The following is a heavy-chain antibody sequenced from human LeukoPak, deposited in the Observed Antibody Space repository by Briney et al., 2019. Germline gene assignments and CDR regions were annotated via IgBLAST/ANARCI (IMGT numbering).Heavy chain of an antibody. J-gene: IGHJ4*02. V-gene: IGHV3-23*01. CDR3: ARDPVYFDY. CDR2: ISGSGGST. CDR1: GLTFSSNA. Sequence: TGGSLRLSCAASGLTFSSNAMSWVRQAPGKGLEWVSGISGSGGSTYYADSVKGRFTISRDNSKNTLYLQMNSLRAEDTAVYYCARDPVYFDYWGQGTLVTVSS.